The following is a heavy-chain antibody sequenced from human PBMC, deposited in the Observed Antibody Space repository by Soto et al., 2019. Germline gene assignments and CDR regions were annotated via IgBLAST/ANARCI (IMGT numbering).Heavy chain of an antibody. CDR2: INTDNGNT. CDR3: AREVHGSGSYYIYYAMDV. J-gene: IGHJ6*02. Sequence: ASVKVSCKASGYTLTTYAIQWVRQAPGQRLEWMGWINTDNGNTKSSQKFQGRVTITRDTSASTAYVELSSLRSEDTAVYYCAREVHGSGSYYIYYAMDVWGQGTTVTVSS. V-gene: IGHV1-3*04. D-gene: IGHD3-10*01. CDR1: GYTLTTYA.